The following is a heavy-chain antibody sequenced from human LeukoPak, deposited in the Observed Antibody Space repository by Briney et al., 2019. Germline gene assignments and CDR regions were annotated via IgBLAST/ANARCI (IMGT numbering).Heavy chain of an antibody. CDR2: TYSDGNT. Sequence: GGSLRLSCAASGFTFSSYSMNWVRQAPGKGLEWVSITYSDGNTYYAESVRGRFTVSRGYSKNTLYLQMKSLRVEDTAFYYCARDLSYFDYWGQGTLATVSS. D-gene: IGHD2/OR15-2a*01. CDR1: GFTFSSYS. J-gene: IGHJ4*02. CDR3: ARDLSYFDY. V-gene: IGHV3-53*01.